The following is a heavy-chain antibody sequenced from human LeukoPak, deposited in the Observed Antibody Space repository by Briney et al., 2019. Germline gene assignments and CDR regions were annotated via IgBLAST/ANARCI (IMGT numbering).Heavy chain of an antibody. CDR1: GFTFSSYA. CDR3: AKEMYYYESSGYCDY. Sequence: SGGSLRLSCAASGFTFSSYAMSWVRQAPEKGLEWVSVISGSGGSTYYADSVKGRFTISRDNSKNTLYLQMNSLRAEDTAVYYCAKEMYYYESSGYCDYWGQGTLVTVSS. V-gene: IGHV3-23*01. J-gene: IGHJ4*02. CDR2: ISGSGGST. D-gene: IGHD3-22*01.